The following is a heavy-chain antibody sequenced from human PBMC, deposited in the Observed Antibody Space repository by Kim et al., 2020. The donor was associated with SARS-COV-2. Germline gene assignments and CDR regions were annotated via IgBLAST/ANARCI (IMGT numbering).Heavy chain of an antibody. CDR3: SRHGSGRQKYTWFDP. CDR2: IYYTGST. V-gene: IGHV4-39*01. D-gene: IGHD3-10*01. Sequence: SETLSLTCSVSGDSISSSSYYWGWNRQPPGKGLEWIGSIYYTGSTYYNPSLKSRVTISVSTSMNQFSLNLTSSTAADTAFYYCSRHGSGRQKYTWFDPWGPGALVTVSS. J-gene: IGHJ5*02. CDR1: GDSISSSSYY.